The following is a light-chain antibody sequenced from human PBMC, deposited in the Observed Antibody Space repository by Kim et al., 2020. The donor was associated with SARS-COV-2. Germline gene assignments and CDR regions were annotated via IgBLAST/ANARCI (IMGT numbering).Light chain of an antibody. Sequence: LTQSPGTLSLSPGERATLSCRASQSVSSSYLAWYQQKPGQAPRLLIYGASSRATGIPDRFSGSGSGTDFTLTISRLEPEDFAVYYCQQGTFGQGTKLEI. CDR1: QSVSSSY. CDR2: GAS. CDR3: QQGT. V-gene: IGKV3-20*01. J-gene: IGKJ2*02.